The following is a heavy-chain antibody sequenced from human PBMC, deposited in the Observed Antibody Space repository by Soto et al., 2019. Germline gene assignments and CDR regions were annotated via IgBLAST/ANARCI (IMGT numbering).Heavy chain of an antibody. Sequence: ASVKVSCKASGYTFTSYDINWVRQATGQGLEWMGWMNPNSGNTGYAQKFQGRVTMTRNTSISTAYMELSSLRSEDTAVYYCARGPPLCSSGWYYYYYYGMDVWGQGTKVTVSS. J-gene: IGHJ6*02. CDR2: MNPNSGNT. D-gene: IGHD6-19*01. CDR3: ARGPPLCSSGWYYYYYYGMDV. CDR1: GYTFTSYD. V-gene: IGHV1-8*01.